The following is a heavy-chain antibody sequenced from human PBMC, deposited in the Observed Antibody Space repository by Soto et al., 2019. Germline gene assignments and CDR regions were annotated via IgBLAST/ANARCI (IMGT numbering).Heavy chain of an antibody. V-gene: IGHV3-23*01. CDR3: AKVPYLWFGPPFDY. D-gene: IGHD3-10*01. CDR2: ISGSGGST. J-gene: IGHJ4*02. CDR1: GFTFSSYA. Sequence: VGSLRLSCAASGFTFSSYAMSWVRQAPGKGLEWVSAISGSGGSTYYADSVKGRFTISRDNSKNTLYLQMNSLRAEDTAVYYCAKVPYLWFGPPFDYWGQGTLVTVSS.